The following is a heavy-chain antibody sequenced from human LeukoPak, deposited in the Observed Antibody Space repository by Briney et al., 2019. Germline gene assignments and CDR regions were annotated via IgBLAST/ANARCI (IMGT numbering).Heavy chain of an antibody. CDR1: GGTFSSYA. Sequence: EASVKVSCKASGGTFSSYAISWVRQAPGQGLEWMGGIIPIFGTANYAQKFQGRVTITADESTSTAYMELSRLRSDDTAIYYCARDLRFLEWLGDLDYWGQGTLVTVSS. CDR2: IIPIFGTA. D-gene: IGHD3-3*01. V-gene: IGHV1-69*13. J-gene: IGHJ4*02. CDR3: ARDLRFLEWLGDLDY.